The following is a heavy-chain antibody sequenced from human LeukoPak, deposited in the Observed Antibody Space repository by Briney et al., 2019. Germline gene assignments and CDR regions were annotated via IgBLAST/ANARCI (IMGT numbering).Heavy chain of an antibody. CDR2: IGTAGEI. V-gene: IGHV3-13*01. Sequence: GKSLRLSCAASGFTFRSYDMHWVRQATGKGLEWVSGIGTAGEIYYPGSVKGRFTISRENAKNSLYLQMNSLRAGDTAVYYCARAAYSSTWYSRYFDLWGRGTLVTVSS. CDR1: GFTFRSYD. J-gene: IGHJ2*01. CDR3: ARAAYSSTWYSRYFDL. D-gene: IGHD6-13*01.